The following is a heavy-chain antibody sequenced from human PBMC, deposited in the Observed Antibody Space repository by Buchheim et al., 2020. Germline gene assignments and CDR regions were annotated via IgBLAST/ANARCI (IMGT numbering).Heavy chain of an antibody. Sequence: QVQLVESGGGVVQPGRSLRLSCAASGFTFSSYGMHWVRQAPGKGLEWVAVISYDGSNKYYADSVKGRFTISRDNSKNTLYLQMNSLRAEDTAVYYCAKDWPRDCSGGSCPLDYWGQGTL. CDR1: GFTFSSYG. CDR3: AKDWPRDCSGGSCPLDY. D-gene: IGHD2-15*01. V-gene: IGHV3-30*18. CDR2: ISYDGSNK. J-gene: IGHJ4*02.